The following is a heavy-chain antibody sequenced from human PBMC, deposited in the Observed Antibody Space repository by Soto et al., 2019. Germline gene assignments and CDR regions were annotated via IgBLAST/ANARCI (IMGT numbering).Heavy chain of an antibody. Sequence: GESLKISCKGSGYSFTSYWIGWVRQMPGKGLEWMGIIYPGDSDTRYSPSFQGQVTISADKSISTAYLQWSSLKASDTAMYYCARHYRYYDILTGYYYYGMDVWGQGTTVTVSS. V-gene: IGHV5-51*01. D-gene: IGHD3-9*01. CDR3: ARHYRYYDILTGYYYYGMDV. CDR1: GYSFTSYW. J-gene: IGHJ6*02. CDR2: IYPGDSDT.